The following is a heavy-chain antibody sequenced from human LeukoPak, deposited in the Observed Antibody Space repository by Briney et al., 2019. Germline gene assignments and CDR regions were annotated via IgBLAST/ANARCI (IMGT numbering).Heavy chain of an antibody. D-gene: IGHD2-8*02. CDR2: INSDGSTT. CDR1: RFSFSIYW. Sequence: GGSLRLSCAASRFSFSIYWMHWVRHAPGKGLVWVSRINSDGSTTTYADSVKGRFTISRDNAKNTLYLQMNSLRAEDTAVYYCARGTGYFLFDYWGQGTLVTVSS. CDR3: ARGTGYFLFDY. J-gene: IGHJ4*02. V-gene: IGHV3-74*01.